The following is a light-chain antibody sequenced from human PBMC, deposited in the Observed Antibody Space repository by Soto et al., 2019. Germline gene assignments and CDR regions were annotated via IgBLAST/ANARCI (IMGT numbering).Light chain of an antibody. CDR3: QQYNNYPLT. CDR1: QSISSW. Sequence: DIQMNQSLSTLSASVGDRVTITCRASQSISSWLAWYQQKPGKAPKLLIYKASSLESGVPSRFSGSGSGTEFTLTISSLQPDDFATYYCQQYNNYPLTFGGGTKVDIK. CDR2: KAS. J-gene: IGKJ4*01. V-gene: IGKV1-5*03.